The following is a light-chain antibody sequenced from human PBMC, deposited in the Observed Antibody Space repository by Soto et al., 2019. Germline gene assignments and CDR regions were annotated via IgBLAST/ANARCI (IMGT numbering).Light chain of an antibody. V-gene: IGLV2-14*01. Sequence: QSVLTQPASVSGSPGQSITISCTGTSSDVGGYDYVSWYQCRPGKAPKLLVFEVSKRPSGASTRFSGSKSGNTASLTISGLQAEDEADYYCSSYTNTSTLVIFGGGTKLTVL. J-gene: IGLJ2*01. CDR3: SSYTNTSTLVI. CDR1: SSDVGGYDY. CDR2: EVS.